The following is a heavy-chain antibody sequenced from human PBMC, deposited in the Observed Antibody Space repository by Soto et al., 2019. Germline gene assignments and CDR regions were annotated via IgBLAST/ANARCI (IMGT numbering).Heavy chain of an antibody. CDR3: ARLNPPYCSSTSCNAFAY. V-gene: IGHV5-51*01. Sequence: PGESLKISGKGSGYSFTSYWIGWVRQMPGKGLEWMGIIYPGDSDTRYSPSFQGQVTISADKSISTAYLQWSSLKASDTAMYYFARLNPPYCSSTSCNAFAYWGQGTLVPVSS. CDR2: IYPGDSDT. CDR1: GYSFTSYW. J-gene: IGHJ4*02. D-gene: IGHD2-2*01.